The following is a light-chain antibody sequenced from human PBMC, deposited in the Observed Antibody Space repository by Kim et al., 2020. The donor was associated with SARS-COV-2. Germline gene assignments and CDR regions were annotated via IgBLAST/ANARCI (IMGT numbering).Light chain of an antibody. CDR2: LNSDGSH. J-gene: IGLJ2*01. Sequence: LGASVKLTCTLSSGHSSYDIAWHQQQPEKGPRYLMKLNSDGSHSKGDGIPDRFSGSSSGAERYLTISSLQSEDEADYYCQTWGTVVFGGGTQLTVL. CDR1: SGHSSYD. CDR3: QTWGTVV. V-gene: IGLV4-69*01.